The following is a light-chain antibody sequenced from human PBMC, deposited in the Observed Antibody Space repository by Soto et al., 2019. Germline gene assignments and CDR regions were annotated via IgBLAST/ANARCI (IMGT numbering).Light chain of an antibody. Sequence: QSALTQPASVSGSPGQSITISCTGTSSDIGGYNYVSWYQQHPGKAPKFIISEVSNRPSGVSTRFSGSKSGNTAFLIISGRQAEEEADYYCSSYTSSSTLYVLGTGTKLTVL. CDR3: SSYTSSSTLYV. V-gene: IGLV2-14*01. CDR2: EVS. J-gene: IGLJ1*01. CDR1: SSDIGGYNY.